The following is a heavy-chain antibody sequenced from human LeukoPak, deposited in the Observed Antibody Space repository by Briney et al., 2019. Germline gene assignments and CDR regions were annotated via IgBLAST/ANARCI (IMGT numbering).Heavy chain of an antibody. CDR3: ARVSAAVVVTPNYFDY. CDR1: GGSFSGYY. J-gene: IGHJ4*02. Sequence: SETLSLTCAVYGGSFSGYYWSWIRQPPGKGLEWTGEINHSGSTNYNPSLKSRVTISVDTSKNQFSLKLGSVTAADTAVYYCARVSAAVVVTPNYFDYWGQGTLVTVSS. CDR2: INHSGST. V-gene: IGHV4-34*01. D-gene: IGHD3-22*01.